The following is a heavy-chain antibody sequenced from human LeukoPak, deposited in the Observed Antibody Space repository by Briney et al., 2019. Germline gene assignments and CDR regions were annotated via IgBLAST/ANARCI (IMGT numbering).Heavy chain of an antibody. CDR1: GGTFSSYA. D-gene: IGHD1-26*01. J-gene: IGHJ4*02. V-gene: IGHV1-69*04. CDR2: IIPILGMA. Sequence: SVKVSCKASGGTFSSYAISWVRQAPGQGLEWMGRIIPILGMANYAQKFQGRVTITADKSTSTAYMELSSLRSEDTAVYYCAREGVGACDYWGQGTLVTVSS. CDR3: AREGVGACDY.